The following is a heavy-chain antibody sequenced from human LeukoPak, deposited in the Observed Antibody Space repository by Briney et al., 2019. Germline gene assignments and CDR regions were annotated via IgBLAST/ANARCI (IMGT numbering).Heavy chain of an antibody. Sequence: GRSLRLSCAASGFTFSSYGMHWVRQAPGKGLEWVAFIRDDGSNKDYADSVKGRFTISRDNAKNPLSLQMNSPRAEDTAVYYCARGVRSCSGGRCYSVGYFQHWGQGTLVTVSS. D-gene: IGHD2-15*01. CDR3: ARGVRSCSGGRCYSVGYFQH. CDR2: IRDDGSNK. V-gene: IGHV3-33*08. CDR1: GFTFSSYG. J-gene: IGHJ1*01.